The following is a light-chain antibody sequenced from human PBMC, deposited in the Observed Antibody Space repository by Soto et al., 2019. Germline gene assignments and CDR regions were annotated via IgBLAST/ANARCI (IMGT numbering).Light chain of an antibody. Sequence: DIQMTQSPSTLSASVGDRVTITCRASQSISHWLAWYQQKPGKAPKLLIYKASTLESGVPSRFSGSGSGTEFTLTFSSLQPDDFAPYYCQQYNSNSMYSFGQGTKLEIK. CDR2: KAS. J-gene: IGKJ2*01. CDR1: QSISHW. V-gene: IGKV1-5*03. CDR3: QQYNSNSMYS.